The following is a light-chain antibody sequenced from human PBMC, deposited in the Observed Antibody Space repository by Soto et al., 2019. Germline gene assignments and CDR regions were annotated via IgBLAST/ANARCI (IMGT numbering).Light chain of an antibody. CDR3: QSYDSSRSGWV. Sequence: QSVLTQPPSVSGAPGQRVTISCTESSSNIGAGSDVHWYQQLPGTAPKLLIYGNSNRPSGVPDRFSGSKSGTSASLAITGLQAEDEADYYCQSYDSSRSGWVFGGGTKLTVL. CDR2: GNS. CDR1: SSNIGAGSD. V-gene: IGLV1-40*01. J-gene: IGLJ3*02.